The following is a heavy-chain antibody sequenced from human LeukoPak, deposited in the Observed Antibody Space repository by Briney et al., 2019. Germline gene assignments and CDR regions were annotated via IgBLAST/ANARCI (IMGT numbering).Heavy chain of an antibody. CDR3: AKAGASGSGPIDS. Sequence: GGSLRLSCAASGFIFSNYALSWVRQAPGKGLEWVSDISGSGGNTYYAKSVRGRFTISRDTSKNTLYLEMNRLRPEDTALYYCAKAGASGSGPIDSWGQGTPVIVSS. CDR1: GFIFSNYA. V-gene: IGHV3-23*01. CDR2: ISGSGGNT. J-gene: IGHJ4*02. D-gene: IGHD3-10*01.